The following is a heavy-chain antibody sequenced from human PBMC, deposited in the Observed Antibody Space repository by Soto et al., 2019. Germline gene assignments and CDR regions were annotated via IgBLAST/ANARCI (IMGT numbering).Heavy chain of an antibody. CDR2: IYYSGST. CDR3: ARDPILLWFGEAIPYGMDV. V-gene: IGHV4-31*03. J-gene: IGHJ6*02. Sequence: QVQLQESGPGLVKPSQTLSLTCTVSGGSISSGGYYWSWIRQHPGKGLEWIGYIYYSGSTYYNPSLKSRVTISVDTSKNQFSLKLSSVTAADTAVYYCARDPILLWFGEAIPYGMDVWGQGTTVTVSS. D-gene: IGHD3-10*01. CDR1: GGSISSGGYY.